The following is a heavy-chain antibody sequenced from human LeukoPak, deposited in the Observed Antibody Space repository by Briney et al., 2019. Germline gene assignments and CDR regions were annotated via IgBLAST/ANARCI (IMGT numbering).Heavy chain of an antibody. Sequence: PGGSLRLSCAASGFTFSRHGMHWVRQAPGKGLEWVAVISYDGRNIHYPDSVKGRFTISRDISTDTLWLQMDSLRTEDTAVYYCAKGPLRGTAAAIDYWGQGTLVTVSS. V-gene: IGHV3-30*18. D-gene: IGHD2-2*01. J-gene: IGHJ4*02. CDR1: GFTFSRHG. CDR2: ISYDGRNI. CDR3: AKGPLRGTAAAIDY.